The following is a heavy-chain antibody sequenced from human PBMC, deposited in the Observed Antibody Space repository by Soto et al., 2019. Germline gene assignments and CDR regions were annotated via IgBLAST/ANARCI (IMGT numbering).Heavy chain of an antibody. V-gene: IGHV1-18*04. J-gene: IGHJ4*02. CDR1: GYTFTSYG. CDR2: ISAYNGNT. CDR3: ARDGPLRYYYDSSGYYNPFDY. D-gene: IGHD3-22*01. Sequence: ASVKVSCKASGYTFTSYGISWVRQAPGQGLEWMGWISAYNGNTNYAQKLQGRVTMTTDTSTSTAYMELRSLRSDDTAVYYCARDGPLRYYYDSSGYYNPFDYWGQGTLVTAPQ.